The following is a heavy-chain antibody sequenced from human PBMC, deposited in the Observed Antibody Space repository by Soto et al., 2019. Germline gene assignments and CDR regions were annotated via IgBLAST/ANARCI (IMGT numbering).Heavy chain of an antibody. V-gene: IGHV4-59*08. CDR1: GGSISSYY. D-gene: IGHD3-9*01. CDR2: IYYSGST. J-gene: IGHJ4*02. CDR3: ARQSTMTGNYYFDY. Sequence: PWETLSLTCTVYGGSISSYYWSWIRQPPGKGLEWIGYIYYSGSTNYNPSLKSRVTISVDTSNNHFSLNLTSVTAADTAVYYCARQSTMTGNYYFDYWGPGTLVTVYS.